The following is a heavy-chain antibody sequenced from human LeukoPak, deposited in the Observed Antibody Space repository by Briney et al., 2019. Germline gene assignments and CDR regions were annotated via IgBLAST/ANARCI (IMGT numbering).Heavy chain of an antibody. J-gene: IGHJ3*01. CDR2: IYYSGAT. Sequence: PSETLSLTCTVSGGSIGSSSYYWGWIRQPPGKGLEWIGNIYYSGATYYKSSLKSRVTMSVDTSRNQFSLKLSSVTAADTAVFYCARQPHRSPYDYDDSGSTPYNAFDRWGQGTMVTVSS. V-gene: IGHV4-39*01. CDR3: ARQPHRSPYDYDDSGSTPYNAFDR. D-gene: IGHD3-22*01. CDR1: GGSIGSSSYY.